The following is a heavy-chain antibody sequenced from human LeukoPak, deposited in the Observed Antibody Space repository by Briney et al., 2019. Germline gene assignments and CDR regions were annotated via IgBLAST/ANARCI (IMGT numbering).Heavy chain of an antibody. CDR3: ARDLPITMITYYFDY. Sequence: GGSLRLSCAASGFTVSSYAMSWVRQAPGKGLEWVSGISGNGGSTYYADSVKGRFTFSRDNSKNTLYLQMNSLRAEDTAVYYCARDLPITMITYYFDYWGQGTLVTVSS. D-gene: IGHD3-22*01. V-gene: IGHV3-23*01. J-gene: IGHJ4*02. CDR1: GFTVSSYA. CDR2: ISGNGGST.